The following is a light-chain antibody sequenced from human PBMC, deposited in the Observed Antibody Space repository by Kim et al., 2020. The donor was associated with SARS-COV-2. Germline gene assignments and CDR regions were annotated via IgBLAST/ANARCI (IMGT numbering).Light chain of an antibody. V-gene: IGKV3-15*01. CDR2: GAS. Sequence: SPGERATLSCRASQSVSSNFACYQQKPGQAPRLLIYGASTRATGIPARFSSSGSGTEFTLTISSLQSEDFAVYYCQQFNNWPALTFGGGTKVDIK. CDR1: QSVSSN. J-gene: IGKJ4*01. CDR3: QQFNNWPALT.